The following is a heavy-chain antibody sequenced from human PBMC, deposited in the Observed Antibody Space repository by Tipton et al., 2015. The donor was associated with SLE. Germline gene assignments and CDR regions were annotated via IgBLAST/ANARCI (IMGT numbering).Heavy chain of an antibody. CDR1: GFTFSSYS. CDR3: ARGGSSVVVPAGAFDI. V-gene: IGHV3-48*01. J-gene: IGHJ3*02. Sequence: SLRLSCAASGFTFSSYSMTWVRQAPGKGLEWVSYISSSSSTIYYADSVKGRFTISRDKAKNSLYLQMNSLRAEDTAVYYCARGGSSVVVPAGAFDIWGQGTMVAVSS. D-gene: IGHD2-2*01. CDR2: ISSSSSTI.